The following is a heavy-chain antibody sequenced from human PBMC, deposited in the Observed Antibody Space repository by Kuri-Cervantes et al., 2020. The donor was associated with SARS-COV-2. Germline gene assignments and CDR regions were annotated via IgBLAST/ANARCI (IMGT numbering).Heavy chain of an antibody. CDR1: GYSFTSYW. J-gene: IGHJ6*03. CDR2: IYPVDSDT. Sequence: GESLKISCKGSGYSFTSYWIGWVRQMPGKGLEWMGIIYPVDSDTRYSPSFQGQVTISADKSISTAFLQWSSLKASDTAMYYCARRAYGEQVDYYYMDVWGKGTTVTVSS. V-gene: IGHV5-51*01. CDR3: ARRAYGEQVDYYYMDV. D-gene: IGHD4-17*01.